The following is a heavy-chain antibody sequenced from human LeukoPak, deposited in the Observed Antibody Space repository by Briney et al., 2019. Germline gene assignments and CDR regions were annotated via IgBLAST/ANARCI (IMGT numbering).Heavy chain of an antibody. CDR3: ARTRTYYYDSSGYYRDAFDI. J-gene: IGHJ3*02. V-gene: IGHV1-46*01. D-gene: IGHD3-22*01. CDR2: INPSGGST. Sequence: ASVKVSCKASGYTFTSHYMHWVRQAPGQGLEWMGIINPSGGSTSYAQKFQGRVTMTRDMSTSTVYMELSSLRSEDTAVYYCARTRTYYYDSSGYYRDAFDIWGQGTMVTVSS. CDR1: GYTFTSHY.